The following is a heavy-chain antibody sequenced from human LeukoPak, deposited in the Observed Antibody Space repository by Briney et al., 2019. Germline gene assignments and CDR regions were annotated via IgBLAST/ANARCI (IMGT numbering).Heavy chain of an antibody. CDR1: GGTFSSYA. Sequence: ASVKVSCKASGGTFSSYAISWVRQAPGQGLEWMGRIIPILGIANYAQKFQGRVTITADKSTSTAYMELSSLRSEDTAVYYCAREVDSSGYYWLDYWGQGTLVTVSS. V-gene: IGHV1-69*04. J-gene: IGHJ4*02. CDR3: AREVDSSGYYWLDY. CDR2: IIPILGIA. D-gene: IGHD3-22*01.